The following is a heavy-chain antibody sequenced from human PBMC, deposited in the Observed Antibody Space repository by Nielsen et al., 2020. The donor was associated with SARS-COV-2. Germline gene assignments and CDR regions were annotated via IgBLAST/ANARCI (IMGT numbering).Heavy chain of an antibody. J-gene: IGHJ3*02. CDR1: GYTFTSYG. Sequence: ASVKVSCKASGYTFTSYGNSWVRQAPGQGLEWMGWISAYNGNTNYAQKLQGRVTMTTDTSTSTAYMELRSLRSDDTAVYYCARVLGSNYYDSSGHGLGSGAFDIWGQGTMVTVSS. D-gene: IGHD3-22*01. CDR3: ARVLGSNYYDSSGHGLGSGAFDI. V-gene: IGHV1-18*01. CDR2: ISAYNGNT.